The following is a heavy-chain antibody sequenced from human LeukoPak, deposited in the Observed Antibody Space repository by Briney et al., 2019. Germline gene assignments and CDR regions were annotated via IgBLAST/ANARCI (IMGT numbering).Heavy chain of an antibody. V-gene: IGHV3-23*01. CDR3: AKPPYSGSYYYFDY. CDR2: ISGSGGST. CDR1: GFTFSSYA. J-gene: IGHJ4*02. Sequence: PGGSLRLSCAASGFTFSSYAMSWVRQAPGKGLEWVSAISGSGGSTYYADSVKGRLTISRDNSKNTLYLQMNSLRAEDTAVYYCAKPPYSGSYYYFDYWGQGTLVTVSS. D-gene: IGHD1-26*01.